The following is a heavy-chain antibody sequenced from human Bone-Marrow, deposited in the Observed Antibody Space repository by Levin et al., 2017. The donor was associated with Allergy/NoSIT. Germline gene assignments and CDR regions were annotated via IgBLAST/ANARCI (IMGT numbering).Heavy chain of an antibody. CDR3: ARGGGIVVVVAAITPAYASYFDL. CDR2: IYYSGST. J-gene: IGHJ2*01. CDR1: GGSISSYY. Sequence: SSETLSLTCTVSGGSISSYYWSWIRQPPGKGLEWIGYIYYSGSTNYNPSLKSRVTISVDTSKNQFSLKLSSVTAADTAVYYCARGGGIVVVVAAITPAYASYFDLWGRGTLVTVSS. V-gene: IGHV4-59*01. D-gene: IGHD2-15*01.